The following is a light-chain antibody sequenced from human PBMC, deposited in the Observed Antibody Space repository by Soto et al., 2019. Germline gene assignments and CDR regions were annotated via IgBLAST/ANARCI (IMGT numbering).Light chain of an antibody. V-gene: IGKV1-8*01. CDR2: AAS. Sequence: AIRMTQSPSSLSASTGDRVTITCRASQGISSYLAWYQQKPGKAPKLLIYAASTLQSGVPSRFSGSGSGTDFTLTISCLQSEDFATYYCQQSYSYPRTFGQGTKVEIK. J-gene: IGKJ1*01. CDR1: QGISSY. CDR3: QQSYSYPRT.